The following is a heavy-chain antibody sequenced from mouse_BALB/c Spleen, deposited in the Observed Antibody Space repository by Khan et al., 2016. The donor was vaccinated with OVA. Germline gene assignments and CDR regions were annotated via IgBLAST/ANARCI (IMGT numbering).Heavy chain of an antibody. CDR1: GYSITSNYA. CDR3: ARQNYNDYALDY. Sequence: EVQLQESGPGLVKPSQSLSLTCTVTGYSITSNYAWSWIRQFPGNKLEWMGYISYSGSTNYNPSLKSRISVTRDTSENQFFLQLNSVTTEDTATYYCARQNYNDYALDYWGQGTSVTVSS. CDR2: ISYSGST. V-gene: IGHV3-2*02. D-gene: IGHD1-3*01. J-gene: IGHJ4*01.